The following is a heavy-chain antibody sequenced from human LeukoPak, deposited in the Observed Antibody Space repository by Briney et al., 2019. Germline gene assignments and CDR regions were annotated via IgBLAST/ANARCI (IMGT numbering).Heavy chain of an antibody. CDR2: ISGSGGRT. V-gene: IGHV3-23*01. CDR1: GFTFSSYA. J-gene: IGHJ6*03. Sequence: GGSLRLSCAASGFTFSSYAMNWVRQAPGKGLEWVSDISGSGGRTYYADSVKGRFTISRDNSKNTLYLQMNSLRAEDTAVYYCASSFGVVRGVRGNYMDVWGKGTTVTISS. D-gene: IGHD3-10*01. CDR3: ASSFGVVRGVRGNYMDV.